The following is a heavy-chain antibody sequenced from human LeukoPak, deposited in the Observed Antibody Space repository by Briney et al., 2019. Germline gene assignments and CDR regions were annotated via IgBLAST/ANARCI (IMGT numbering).Heavy chain of an antibody. Sequence: ASVKVSRKASGYTFTSYDINWVRQATGQGLEWMGWMNPNSGNTGYAQKFQGRVTMTRSTSISTAYMELSSLRSEDTAVYYCARVGIIVGADFDYWGQGTLVTVSS. CDR3: ARVGIIVGADFDY. CDR2: MNPNSGNT. V-gene: IGHV1-8*01. D-gene: IGHD1-26*01. J-gene: IGHJ4*02. CDR1: GYTFTSYD.